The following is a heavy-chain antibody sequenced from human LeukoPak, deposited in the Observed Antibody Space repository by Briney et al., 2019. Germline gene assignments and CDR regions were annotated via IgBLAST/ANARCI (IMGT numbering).Heavy chain of an antibody. V-gene: IGHV1-18*01. Sequence: ASVKVSCKASGYTFTSYGISWVRQAPGQGLEWMGWISAYNGNTNYAQKLQGRVTMTTDTSTSTAYMELRSLRSDDTAVYYCAGRSNRDHDNWVGPLGQGTLVTVSS. J-gene: IGHJ5*02. CDR1: GYTFTSYG. D-gene: IGHD1-14*01. CDR2: ISAYNGNT. CDR3: AGRSNRDHDNWVGP.